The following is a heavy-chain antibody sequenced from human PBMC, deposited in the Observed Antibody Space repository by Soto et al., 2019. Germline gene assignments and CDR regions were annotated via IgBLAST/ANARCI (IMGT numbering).Heavy chain of an antibody. Sequence: QVQLVESGGGVVQPGRSLRLSCAASGFTFSSYAMHWVRQAPGKGLEWVAVISYDGSNKYYADSVKGRFTISRDNYKNTLYLKMNSLRAEDTAVYYCARDLIDSPITMFGAGPADVWGQGTTVTVSS. J-gene: IGHJ6*02. D-gene: IGHD3-3*01. V-gene: IGHV3-30-3*01. CDR3: ARDLIDSPITMFGAGPADV. CDR2: ISYDGSNK. CDR1: GFTFSSYA.